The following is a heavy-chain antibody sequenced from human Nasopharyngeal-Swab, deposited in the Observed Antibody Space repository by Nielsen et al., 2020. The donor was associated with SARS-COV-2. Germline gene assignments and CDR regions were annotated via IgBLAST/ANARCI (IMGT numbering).Heavy chain of an antibody. CDR3: ARVDDIVVVVAATLHQYFQH. CDR2: MNPNSGNT. D-gene: IGHD2-15*01. Sequence: ASVKVSCKASGYTFTSYDISWVRQATGQGLEWMGWMNPNSGNTGYAQKFQGRVTMTRNTSISTAYMELSSLRSEDTAVYYCARVDDIVVVVAATLHQYFQHWGQGTLVTVSS. V-gene: IGHV1-8*01. CDR1: GYTFTSYD. J-gene: IGHJ1*01.